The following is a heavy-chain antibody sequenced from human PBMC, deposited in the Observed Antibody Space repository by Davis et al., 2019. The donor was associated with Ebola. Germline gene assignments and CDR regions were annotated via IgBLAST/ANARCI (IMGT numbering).Heavy chain of an antibody. V-gene: IGHV4-59*08. CDR1: GDSISTDY. J-gene: IGHJ5*02. CDR2: IYYSGTT. D-gene: IGHD6-19*01. Sequence: MPSETLSLTCTVSGDSISTDYWNWIRQPPGKGLEWIGYIYYSGTTNYNPSLQSRVIISVDTSKNQFSLKLSSVTAADTAVYYCARVYSSGWYGWFDPWGPGTLVTVS. CDR3: ARVYSSGWYGWFDP.